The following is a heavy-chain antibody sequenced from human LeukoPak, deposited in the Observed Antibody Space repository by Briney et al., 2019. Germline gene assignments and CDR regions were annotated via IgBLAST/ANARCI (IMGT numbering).Heavy chain of an antibody. D-gene: IGHD2-2*01. Sequence: GASVKVSCKASGGTFSSYAISWVRQAPGQGLEWMGRIIPILGIANYAQKFQGRVTITADKSTSTAYMELSRLRPDDTAVYYCARVYCSSTSCYGGNYFDYWGQGTLVTVSS. CDR3: ARVYCSSTSCYGGNYFDY. V-gene: IGHV1-69*04. CDR2: IIPILGIA. J-gene: IGHJ4*02. CDR1: GGTFSSYA.